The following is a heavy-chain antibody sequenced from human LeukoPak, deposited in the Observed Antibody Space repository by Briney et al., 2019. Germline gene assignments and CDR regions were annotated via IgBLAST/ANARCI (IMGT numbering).Heavy chain of an antibody. CDR3: ARHGWVNRSGYYRDYYYYMDV. Sequence: PSETLSLTCNVSGGSISSSSYYWGWIRQPPGKGLEWIGSIYYSGSTYYNPSLKSRVTISVDTSKNQFSLKLSSVTAADTAVYYCARHGWVNRSGYYRDYYYYMDVWGKGTTVTVSS. V-gene: IGHV4-39*01. CDR1: GGSISSSSYY. D-gene: IGHD3-3*01. CDR2: IYYSGST. J-gene: IGHJ6*03.